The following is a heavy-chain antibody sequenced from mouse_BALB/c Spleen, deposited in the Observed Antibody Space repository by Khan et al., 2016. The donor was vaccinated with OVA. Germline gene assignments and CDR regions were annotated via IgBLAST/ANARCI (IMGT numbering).Heavy chain of an antibody. V-gene: IGHV3-2*02. CDR3: ARDGSRYNYAMDY. CDR2: ISSSGST. Sequence: LPQSGPGLVKPSQSLSLTCTVTGYSITSDYAWNWIRQFPGNKLEWMGYISSSGSTNYNPALKSRISITRDTSKNQFFLQLNSVTTEDTATYYCARDGSRYNYAMDYWGQGTSVTVSS. CDR1: GYSITSDYA. J-gene: IGHJ4*01. D-gene: IGHD2-3*01.